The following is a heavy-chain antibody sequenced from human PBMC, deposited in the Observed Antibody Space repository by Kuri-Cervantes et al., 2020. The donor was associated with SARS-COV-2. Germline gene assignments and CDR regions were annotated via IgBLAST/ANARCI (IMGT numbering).Heavy chain of an antibody. V-gene: IGHV3-73*01. CDR3: ARDSGIYCSSTSCYGSWFDP. CDR2: IRSKANSYAT. D-gene: IGHD2-2*01. CDR1: GFTFSGSA. Sequence: GESLKISCAASGFTFSGSAMHWVRQASGKGLEWVGRIRSKANSYATAYAASVKGRFTISRDDSKNTAYLQMNSLKTEDTAVYYCARDSGIYCSSTSCYGSWFDPWGQGTLVTVSS. J-gene: IGHJ5*02.